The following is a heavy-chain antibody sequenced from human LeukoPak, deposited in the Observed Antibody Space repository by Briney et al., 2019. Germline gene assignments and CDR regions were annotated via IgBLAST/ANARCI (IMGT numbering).Heavy chain of an antibody. D-gene: IGHD6-13*01. V-gene: IGHV3-15*01. CDR2: IKSKTDGGTT. Sequence: GRIKSKTDGGTTDYAAPVKGRFTISRDDSKNTLYLQMNSLKTEDTAVYYCTTDAAGAYFDYWGQGTLVTVSS. J-gene: IGHJ4*02. CDR3: TTDAAGAYFDY.